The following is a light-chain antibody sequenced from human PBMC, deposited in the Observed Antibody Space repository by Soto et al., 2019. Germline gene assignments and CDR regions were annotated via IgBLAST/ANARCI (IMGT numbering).Light chain of an antibody. J-gene: IGKJ1*01. CDR3: QHYGSSPRT. V-gene: IGKV3-20*01. CDR1: QSVSSSY. CDR2: GAS. Sequence: EIVLTQSPGTLSLSPGERATLSCRASQSVSSSYLAWYQQKPGQAPRLLMYGASSRTTGTPDRFSGSRSGTDFTLTISRLEPEDFAVYYCQHYGSSPRTFGQGTKVDIK.